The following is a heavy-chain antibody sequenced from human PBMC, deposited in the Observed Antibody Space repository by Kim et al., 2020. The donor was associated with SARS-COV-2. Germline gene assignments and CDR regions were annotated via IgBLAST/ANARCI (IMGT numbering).Heavy chain of an antibody. J-gene: IGHJ6*02. CDR2: IIPIFGTA. V-gene: IGHV1-69*13. Sequence: SVKVSCKASGGTFSSYAISWVRQAPGQGLEWMGGIIPIFGTANYAQKFQGRVTITADESTSTAYMELSSLRSEDTAVYYCARAELGYCTNGVCHYYYYGMDVWGQGTTVTVSS. CDR1: GGTFSSYA. CDR3: ARAELGYCTNGVCHYYYYGMDV. D-gene: IGHD2-8*01.